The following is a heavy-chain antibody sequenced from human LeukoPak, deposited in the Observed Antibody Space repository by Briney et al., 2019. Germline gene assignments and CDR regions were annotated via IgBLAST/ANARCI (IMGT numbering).Heavy chain of an antibody. Sequence: ASVTVSCKASGGTFSSYAISWVRQAPGQGLEWMGGIIPIFGTANYAQKFQGRVTITADESTSTAYMELSSLRSEDTAVYYCASSIADYDSSGYVDYWGQGTLVTVSS. CDR3: ASSIADYDSSGYVDY. D-gene: IGHD3-22*01. J-gene: IGHJ4*02. CDR2: IIPIFGTA. V-gene: IGHV1-69*13. CDR1: GGTFSSYA.